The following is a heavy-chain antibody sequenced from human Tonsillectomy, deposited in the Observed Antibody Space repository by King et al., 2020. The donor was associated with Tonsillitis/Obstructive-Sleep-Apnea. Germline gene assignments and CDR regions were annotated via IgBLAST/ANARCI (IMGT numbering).Heavy chain of an antibody. CDR1: GFTFSSYS. V-gene: IGHV3-21*01. J-gene: IGHJ3*02. CDR3: ARAMLTYYDFWSCYYNDAFDI. CDR2: ISSSSSYI. Sequence: VQLVESGGGLVKPGGSLRLSCAASGFTFSSYSMNWVRQAPGKGLEWGSSISSSSSYIYYADSVKGLFTISRENAKNSLYLQMNSLRAEDTAVYYCARAMLTYYDFWSCYYNDAFDIWGQGTMVTVSS. D-gene: IGHD3-3*01.